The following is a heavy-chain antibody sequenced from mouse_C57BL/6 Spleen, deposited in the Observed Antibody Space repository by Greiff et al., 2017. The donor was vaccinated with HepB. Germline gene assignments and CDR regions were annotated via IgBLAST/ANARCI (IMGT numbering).Heavy chain of an antibody. D-gene: IGHD1-1*01. J-gene: IGHJ2*01. CDR1: GFTFTDYY. CDR3: ARSYYYGTRAYFDS. CDR2: IRNNANGYTT. V-gene: IGHV7-3*01. Sequence: DVMLVESGGGLVQPGGSLSLSCAASGFTFTDYYMSWVRQPPGKALEWLGFIRNNANGYTTEYSASVKGRFTISRDNSQSILYLQMNALSAEDSATYYCARSYYYGTRAYFDSWGQGTTLTVSS.